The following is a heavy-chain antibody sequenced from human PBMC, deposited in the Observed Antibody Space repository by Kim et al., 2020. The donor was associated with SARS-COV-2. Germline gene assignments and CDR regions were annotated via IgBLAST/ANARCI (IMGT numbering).Heavy chain of an antibody. D-gene: IGHD4-17*01. CDR1: GGSISSSSYY. CDR2: IYYSGST. CDR3: ARPPHYDSYYYYYMDV. Sequence: SETLSLTCTVSGGSISSSSYYWGWIRQPPGKGLEWIGSIYYSGSTYYNPSLKSRVTISVDTSKNQFSLKLSSVTAADTAVYYCARPPHYDSYYYYYMDVWGKGTTVTVSS. J-gene: IGHJ6*03. V-gene: IGHV4-39*01.